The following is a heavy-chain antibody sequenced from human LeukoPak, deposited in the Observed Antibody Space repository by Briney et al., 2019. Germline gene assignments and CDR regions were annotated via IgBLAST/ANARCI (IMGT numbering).Heavy chain of an antibody. Sequence: GGSLRLSCAASGSDFSSHSMHWVRQPPGEGLVWVSRITRDGRTTTYADSVKGRFTISRDNAKNTLYLQMNSLRVEDTAVYYCTRSPYYNGYDSWGQGTLVAVSS. D-gene: IGHD3-10*01. J-gene: IGHJ5*01. CDR2: ITRDGRTT. CDR3: TRSPYYNGYDS. V-gene: IGHV3-74*03. CDR1: GSDFSSHS.